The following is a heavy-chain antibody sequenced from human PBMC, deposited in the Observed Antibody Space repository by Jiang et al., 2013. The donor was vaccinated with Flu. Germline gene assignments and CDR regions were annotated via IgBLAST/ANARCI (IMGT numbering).Heavy chain of an antibody. D-gene: IGHD4-17*01. J-gene: IGHJ6*02. V-gene: IGHV3-33*01. CDR1: GFTFSSYG. Sequence: QLLESGGGVVQPGRSLRLSCVASGFTFSSYGMHWVRQAPGRGLEWVAVIWLDGNYIYYSDSVNGRFTISRDNSKNTLYLQMDSLRGEDTAVYYCARGRVIAVNYYYGMDVWGQGTTVTVSS. CDR2: IWLDGNYI. CDR3: ARGRVIAVNYYYGMDV.